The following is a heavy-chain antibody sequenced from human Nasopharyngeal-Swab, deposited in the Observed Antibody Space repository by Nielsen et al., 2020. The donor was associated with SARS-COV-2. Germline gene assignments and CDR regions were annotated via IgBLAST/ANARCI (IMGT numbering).Heavy chain of an antibody. V-gene: IGHV1-2*04. D-gene: IGHD6-13*01. CDR3: ARAHTGYSSSWYGDGWFDP. CDR2: INPNSGGT. CDR1: GYTFTGYY. Sequence: ASVQVSCKASGYTFTGYYIYWVRPAPAQGLEWLGWINPNSGGTNYAQKFQGWVTMTRDTSISTAYMELSRLRSDDTAVYYCARAHTGYSSSWYGDGWFDPWGQGTLVTVSS. J-gene: IGHJ5*02.